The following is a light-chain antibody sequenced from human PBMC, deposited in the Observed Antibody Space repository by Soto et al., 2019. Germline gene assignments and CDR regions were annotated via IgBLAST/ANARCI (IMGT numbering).Light chain of an antibody. CDR1: QSISTW. CDR2: KAS. Sequence: DIQMTQSPSTLSASIGDRVTITCRASQSISTWLAWYQQKPGKAPEPLIYKASTLQSGVPSRFSGSGSGTEFTLTISSLQPDDFATYYCQHYNDYSRAFGQGTRVEVK. J-gene: IGKJ1*01. CDR3: QHYNDYSRA. V-gene: IGKV1-5*03.